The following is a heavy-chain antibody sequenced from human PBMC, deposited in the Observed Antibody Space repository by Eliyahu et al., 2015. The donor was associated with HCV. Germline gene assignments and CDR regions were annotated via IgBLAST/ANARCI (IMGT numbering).Heavy chain of an antibody. CDR3: AKDKSNFDWYIDY. J-gene: IGHJ4*02. V-gene: IGHV3-43*01. Sequence: EVQLVESGGVVVQPGGSLRLSCAASGFTFDDYTMHWVRQAPGKGLEWVSLISWDGGSTYYADSVKGRFTISRDNSKNSLYLQMNSLRTEDTALYYCAKDKSNFDWYIDYWGQGTLVTVSS. CDR1: GFTFDDYT. D-gene: IGHD3-9*01. CDR2: ISWDGGST.